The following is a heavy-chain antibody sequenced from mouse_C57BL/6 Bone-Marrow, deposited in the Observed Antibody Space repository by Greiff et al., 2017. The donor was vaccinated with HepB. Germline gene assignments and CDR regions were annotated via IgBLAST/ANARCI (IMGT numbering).Heavy chain of an antibody. D-gene: IGHD2-2*01. CDR1: GYTFTSYW. J-gene: IGHJ3*01. V-gene: IGHV1-50*01. CDR3: ARGGGGYDEGFAY. CDR2: IDPSDSYT. Sequence: QVQLQQPGAELVKPGASVKLSCKASGYTFTSYWMQWVKQRPGQGLEWIGEIDPSDSYTNYNQKFKGKATLTVDTSSSTAYMQLSSLTSEDSAVYDCARGGGGYDEGFAYWGQGTLVTVSA.